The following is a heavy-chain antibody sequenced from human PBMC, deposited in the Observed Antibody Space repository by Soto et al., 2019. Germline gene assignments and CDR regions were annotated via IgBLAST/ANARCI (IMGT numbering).Heavy chain of an antibody. CDR1: GGSFSGYY. J-gene: IGHJ4*02. CDR3: AIGYLSVPYDYIWGSCRCLFDY. CDR2: INHSGST. V-gene: IGHV4-34*01. Sequence: PSETLSLTCAVYGGSFSGYYWSWIRQPPGKGLEWIGEINHSGSTNYNPSLKSRVTISVDTSKNQFSLKLSSVTAADTAVYYCAIGYLSVPYDYIWGSCRCLFDYWGQGTLVTVSS. D-gene: IGHD3-16*02.